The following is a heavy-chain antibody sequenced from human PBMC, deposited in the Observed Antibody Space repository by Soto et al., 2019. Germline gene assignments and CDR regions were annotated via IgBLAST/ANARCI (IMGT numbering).Heavy chain of an antibody. V-gene: IGHV3-23*01. CDR1: GLTFSNYA. J-gene: IGHJ4*02. CDR3: AKGFYDGTATPRLDY. Sequence: EVQLLVSGGGLVQPRGSLSVSCAASGLTFSNYAMSWVRQAPGNGLEWVSAITGKGAGTYYADSMKGRFTISRDNSKNTLYLQVNRLRAEDTAVYYCAKGFYDGTATPRLDYWGQGTLVTVSS. CDR2: ITGKGAGT. D-gene: IGHD3-16*01.